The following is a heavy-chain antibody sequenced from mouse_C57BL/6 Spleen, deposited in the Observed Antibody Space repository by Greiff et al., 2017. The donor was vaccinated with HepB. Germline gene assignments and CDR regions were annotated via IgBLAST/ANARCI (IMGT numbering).Heavy chain of an antibody. V-gene: IGHV1-82*01. CDR2: IYPGDGDT. Sequence: QVQLQQSGPELVKPGASVKISCKASGYAFSSSWMNWVKQRPGKGLEWIGRIYPGDGDTNYNGKFKGKATLTADKSSSTAYMQLSSLTSEDSAVYFCARSGPYSNYVCMDYWGQGTSVTVSS. CDR3: ARSGPYSNYVCMDY. CDR1: GYAFSSSW. D-gene: IGHD2-5*01. J-gene: IGHJ4*01.